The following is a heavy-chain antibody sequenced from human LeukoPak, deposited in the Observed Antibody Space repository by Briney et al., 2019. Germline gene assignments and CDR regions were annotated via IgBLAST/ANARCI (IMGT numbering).Heavy chain of an antibody. Sequence: SETLSLTCTVSGGSISSYYWSWIRQPPGKGLEWIGYIYYSGSTNYNPSLKSRVTISVDTSKNQFSLKLSSVTAADTAVYYCARDHGNYDFWSGYSSQHGLDVWGQGTTVTVSS. CDR2: IYYSGST. V-gene: IGHV4-59*08. J-gene: IGHJ6*02. CDR1: GGSISSYY. CDR3: ARDHGNYDFWSGYSSQHGLDV. D-gene: IGHD3-3*01.